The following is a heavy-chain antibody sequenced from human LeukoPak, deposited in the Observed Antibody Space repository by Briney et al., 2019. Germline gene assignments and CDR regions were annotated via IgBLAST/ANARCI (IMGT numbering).Heavy chain of an antibody. D-gene: IGHD3-10*01. CDR1: GHRVTTHA. J-gene: IGHJ6*03. CDR2: ISGYTGHT. CDR3: AREGDYFGSGIQKGYHYYMDV. V-gene: IGHV1-18*01. Sequence: ASVKVSCTASGHRVTTHAISWVRQAPGQGLEWVGWISGYTGHTEYAQKFQGRVTMTTDTSTSTAYMELRSMRSDDTAVYYCAREGDYFGSGIQKGYHYYMDVWGTGTTVTVSS.